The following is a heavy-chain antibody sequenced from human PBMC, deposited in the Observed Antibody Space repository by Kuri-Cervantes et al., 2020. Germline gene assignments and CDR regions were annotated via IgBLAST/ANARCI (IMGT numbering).Heavy chain of an antibody. CDR3: ARQEGYCSGGNCYFLAWYFDL. CDR1: GGSFSGYY. Sequence: GSLRLSCAVYGGSFSGYYWSWIRQPPGKGLEWIGEINHRGSTNYKLSLKNRVTISVDTSKNQFSLNLSSVTAADTAVYYCARQEGYCSGGNCYFLAWYFDLWGRGTLVTVSS. CDR2: INHRGST. V-gene: IGHV4-34*01. J-gene: IGHJ2*01. D-gene: IGHD2-15*01.